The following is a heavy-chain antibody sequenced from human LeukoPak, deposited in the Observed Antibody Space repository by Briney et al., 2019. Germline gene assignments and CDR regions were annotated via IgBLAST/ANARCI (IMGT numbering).Heavy chain of an antibody. J-gene: IGHJ3*02. V-gene: IGHV3-74*01. Sequence: GGSLRLSYAASGFTFSSYWMHWVRQAPGKGLVWVSRINSDGSSTSYADSVKGRFTISRDNAKNTLYLQMNSLRAEDTAVYYCARDPIVGATTMTFDIWGQGTMVTVSS. D-gene: IGHD1-26*01. CDR3: ARDPIVGATTMTFDI. CDR2: INSDGSST. CDR1: GFTFSSYW.